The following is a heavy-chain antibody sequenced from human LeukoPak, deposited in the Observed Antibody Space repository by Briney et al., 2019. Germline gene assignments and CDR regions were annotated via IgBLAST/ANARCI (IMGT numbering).Heavy chain of an antibody. V-gene: IGHV1-2*02. J-gene: IGHJ4*02. CDR3: ARGETIAAAVDY. CDR2: INPNSGGT. Sequence: ASVKVSCKASGYTFTGYYMHWVRQAPGQGLEWMGWINPNSGGTKFAQRFQGRVTMTRDTSTSTAYMELSRLRSDDTAAYYCARGETIAAAVDYWGQGTLVTVSS. CDR1: GYTFTGYY. D-gene: IGHD6-13*01.